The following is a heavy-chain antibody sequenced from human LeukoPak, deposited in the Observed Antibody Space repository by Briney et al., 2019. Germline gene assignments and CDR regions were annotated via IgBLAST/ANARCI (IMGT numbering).Heavy chain of an antibody. CDR2: IYYTGST. CDR1: GGSISSLY. CDR3: ARSSEYGDPFNY. Sequence: SETLSLTCSVSGGSISSLYWSWIRQPPGKGLEWIGYIYYTGSTNYNPSLKSRVTMFVDMSKNQFSLRLSSVTAADTAVYYCARSSEYGDPFNYWGQGTLVTVSS. D-gene: IGHD4-17*01. J-gene: IGHJ4*02. V-gene: IGHV4-59*08.